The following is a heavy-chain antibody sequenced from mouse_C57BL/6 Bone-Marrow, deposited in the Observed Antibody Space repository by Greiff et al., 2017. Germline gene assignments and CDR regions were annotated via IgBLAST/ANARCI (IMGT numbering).Heavy chain of an antibody. CDR3: ARGESFAY. V-gene: IGHV1-59*01. CDR1: GYTFTSYW. CDR2: IDPSDSYT. J-gene: IGHJ3*01. Sequence: QVQLQQPGAELVRPGTSVKLSCTASGYTFTSYWMHWVKQRPGQGLEWIGVIDPSDSYTNYNQKFKGKATVTVDTSSSTEYIQVSSLTSEDSAVYYCARGESFAYWGKGTLVTVSA.